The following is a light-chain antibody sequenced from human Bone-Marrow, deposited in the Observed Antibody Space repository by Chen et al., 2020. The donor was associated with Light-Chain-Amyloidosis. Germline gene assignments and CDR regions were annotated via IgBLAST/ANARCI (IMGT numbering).Light chain of an antibody. V-gene: IGLV3-21*02. CDR1: NIGSTS. CDR2: EDS. J-gene: IGLJ3*02. CDR3: QVWDRSSDRPV. Sequence: SYVLTQPSSLSVAPGQTATIACGGTNIGSTSVHWYQQTPGQAPLLVVYEDSDRPSGVLERLSGSNSGNTATLTISRVEAGDEADYYCQVWDRSSDRPVFGGGTKLTVL.